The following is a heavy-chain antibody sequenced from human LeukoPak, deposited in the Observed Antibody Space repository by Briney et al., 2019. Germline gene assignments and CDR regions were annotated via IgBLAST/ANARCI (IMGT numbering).Heavy chain of an antibody. V-gene: IGHV3-30*04. D-gene: IGHD3-10*01. CDR1: GFTFSSYA. Sequence: RSLRLSCAASGFTFSSYAMHWVRQAPGKGLEWVAVISYDGSNKYYADSVKGRFTISRDNSKNTLYLQMNSLRAEDTAVYYCARLTNHYYGSGNPWGQGTLVTVSS. CDR3: ARLTNHYYGSGNP. CDR2: ISYDGSNK. J-gene: IGHJ5*02.